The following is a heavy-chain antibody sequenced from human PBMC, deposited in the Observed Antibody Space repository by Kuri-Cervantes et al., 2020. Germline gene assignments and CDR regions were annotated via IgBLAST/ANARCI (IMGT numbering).Heavy chain of an antibody. V-gene: IGHV4-30-4*01. CDR1: GGSISSGDYY. CDR2: IYYSGST. Sequence: SETLSLTCTVSGGSISSGDYYWSWIRQPPGKGREWIGYIYYSGSTYYNPSPESRVTISVDRSKNQFSLKLSSVTAADTAVYYCARTFWCGYSNWFDPWGQGTLVTVSS. D-gene: IGHD3-3*01. J-gene: IGHJ5*02. CDR3: ARTFWCGYSNWFDP.